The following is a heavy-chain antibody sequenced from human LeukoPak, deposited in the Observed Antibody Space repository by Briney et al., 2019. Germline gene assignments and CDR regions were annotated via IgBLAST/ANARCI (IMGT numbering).Heavy chain of an antibody. CDR1: GFTFSSYS. V-gene: IGHV3-21*01. J-gene: IGHJ5*02. CDR2: ISSSSSYI. D-gene: IGHD3-3*01. CDR3: AREPGITIFGVVPTSWFDP. Sequence: GGSLRLSCAASGFTFSSYSMNWVRQAPGKGLEWVSSISSSSSYIYYADSVKGRFTISRGNAKNSLYLQMNSLRAEDTAVYYCAREPGITIFGVVPTSWFDPWGQGTLVTVSS.